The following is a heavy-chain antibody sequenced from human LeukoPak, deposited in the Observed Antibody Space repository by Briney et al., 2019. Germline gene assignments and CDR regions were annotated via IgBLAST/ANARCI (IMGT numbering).Heavy chain of an antibody. CDR1: GYSFTSDW. V-gene: IGHV5-51*01. Sequence: GESLKISCKGSGYSFTSDWIGWVRQMPGKGLEWMGIIYPGDSDTRYSPSFQGQVTISADKSISTAYLQWSSLKASDTAMYYCARPRNYDSSGYYYADDAFDIWGQGTMVTVSS. CDR3: ARPRNYDSSGYYYADDAFDI. J-gene: IGHJ3*02. D-gene: IGHD3-22*01. CDR2: IYPGDSDT.